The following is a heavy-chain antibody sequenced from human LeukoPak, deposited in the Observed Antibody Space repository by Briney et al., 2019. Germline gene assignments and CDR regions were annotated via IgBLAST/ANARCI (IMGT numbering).Heavy chain of an antibody. CDR2: IYTSGST. V-gene: IGHV4-61*02. CDR1: GGSISSGSYY. CDR3: ARDPPKEWELLNDWFDP. Sequence: SETLSLTCTVSGGSISSGSYYWSWIRQPAGKGLEWIGRIYTSGSTNYNPSLKSRVTISVDTSKNQFSLKLSSVTAADTAVYYCARDPPKEWELLNDWFDPWGQGTLVTVSS. J-gene: IGHJ5*02. D-gene: IGHD1-26*01.